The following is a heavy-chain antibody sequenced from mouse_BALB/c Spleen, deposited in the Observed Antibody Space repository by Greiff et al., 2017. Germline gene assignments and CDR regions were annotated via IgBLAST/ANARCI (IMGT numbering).Heavy chain of an antibody. D-gene: IGHD2-3*01. J-gene: IGHJ4*01. CDR2: ISYDGSN. V-gene: IGHV3-6*02. CDR3: ARAMTAEMDY. CDR1: GYSITSGYY. Sequence: EVKLQESGPGLVKPSQSLSLTCSVTGYSITSGYYWNWIRQFPGNKLEWMGYISYDGSNNYNPSLKNRISITRDTSKNQFFLKLNSVTTEDTATYYCARAMTAEMDYWGQGTSVTVSS.